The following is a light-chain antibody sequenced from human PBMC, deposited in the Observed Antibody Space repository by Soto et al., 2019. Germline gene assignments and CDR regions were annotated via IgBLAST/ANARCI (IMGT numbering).Light chain of an antibody. CDR1: SSDVGAYNY. J-gene: IGLJ1*01. Sequence: QPVLTQPASVSASPGQSITISCSGTSSDVGAYNYVAWYQQFPGKTPKLIIYGVSSRPSGVSSRFSGSKSGNTASLTISGLQAEDEADYYCISYTGSSTSYVFGTGTKLTVL. CDR2: GVS. CDR3: ISYTGSSTSYV. V-gene: IGLV2-14*01.